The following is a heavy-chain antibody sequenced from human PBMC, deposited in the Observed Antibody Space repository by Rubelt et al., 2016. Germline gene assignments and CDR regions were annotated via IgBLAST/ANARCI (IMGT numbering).Heavy chain of an antibody. D-gene: IGHD5-12*01. CDR2: IYSSVST. CDR3: ARDRTPSGYDSGMDV. Sequence: GLEWIGYIYSSVSTNYNASLKSRVTISIDRSKNQFSLNLRSVTAADTAVYYCARDRTPSGYDSGMDVWGQGTTVTVSS. V-gene: IGHV4-59*01. J-gene: IGHJ6*02.